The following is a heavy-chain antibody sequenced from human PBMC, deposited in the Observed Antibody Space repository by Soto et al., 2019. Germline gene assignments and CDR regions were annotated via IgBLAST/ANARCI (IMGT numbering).Heavy chain of an antibody. CDR3: ARTFYSESGGYYN. CDR2: ISGSAGST. D-gene: IGHD3-22*01. J-gene: IGHJ4*02. V-gene: IGHV3-23*01. Sequence: EVQLLESGGGLLQPGGALRLSCAASGFTFSSYAMTWVRQAPGKGLEWVSSISGSAGSTLYADSVKGRFTICRDTSKNTLYLQMNSLRDDDTAEYYGARTFYSESGGYYNWGQGTLVTVSS. CDR1: GFTFSSYA.